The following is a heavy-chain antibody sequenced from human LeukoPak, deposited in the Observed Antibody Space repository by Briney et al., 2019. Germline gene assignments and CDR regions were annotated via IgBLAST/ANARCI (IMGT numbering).Heavy chain of an antibody. D-gene: IGHD2/OR15-2a*01. CDR1: GFTFSNYG. J-gene: IGHJ4*02. V-gene: IGHV3-33*01. CDR2: IWYDGSNK. Sequence: GGSLRLSCAASGFTFSNYGMHWVRQAPGKGLEWVALIWYDGSNKYYTDSVKGRLTISRDNSKDTLFLQVNSLRAEDTAVYYCAREGPRGNSQFDYWGQGTLVTVST. CDR3: AREGPRGNSQFDY.